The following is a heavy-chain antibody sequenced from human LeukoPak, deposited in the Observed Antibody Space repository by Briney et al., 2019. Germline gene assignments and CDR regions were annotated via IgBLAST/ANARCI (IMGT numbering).Heavy chain of an antibody. J-gene: IGHJ4*02. Sequence: SETLSLTCTVSGGSISSYYWSWIRQPPGKGLEWIGYIYYSGSTNYNPSLKSRVTISVDTSKNQFSLKLSSVTAADTAVYYCARGPPYGSGSPHFDYWGQGTLVTVSS. V-gene: IGHV4-59*01. CDR1: GGSISSYY. D-gene: IGHD3-10*01. CDR3: ARGPPYGSGSPHFDY. CDR2: IYYSGST.